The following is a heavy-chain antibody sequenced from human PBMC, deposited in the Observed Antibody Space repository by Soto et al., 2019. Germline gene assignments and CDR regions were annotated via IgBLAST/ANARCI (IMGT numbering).Heavy chain of an antibody. J-gene: IGHJ3*02. D-gene: IGHD4-17*01. Sequence: QVQLVQSGAEVRKPGSSVKVSCEASGGSFNNYVISWLRQAPGQGLEWMGGIIPNYEAANYAQKFRGRLTITADKATNTAYLERTSLRPEDTATYFCARYWNAGTLYGAFDIWGQGTTVIVS. CDR1: GGSFNNYV. V-gene: IGHV1-69*06. CDR3: ARYWNAGTLYGAFDI. CDR2: IIPNYEAA.